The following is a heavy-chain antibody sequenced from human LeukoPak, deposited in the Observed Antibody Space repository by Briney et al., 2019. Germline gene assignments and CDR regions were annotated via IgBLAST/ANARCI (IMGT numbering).Heavy chain of an antibody. CDR1: GGSISSYY. CDR2: IYYSGST. CDR3: AGAPPLLYSSSSLGAFDI. Sequence: PSETLSLTCTVSGGSISSYYWSWIRQPPGKGLEWIGYIYYSGSTNYNPSLSSRVTISVDTSKTQFSLKLNSVPAADRAVYYCAGAPPLLYSSSSLGAFDIWGQGTMVTVSS. V-gene: IGHV4-59*01. J-gene: IGHJ3*02. D-gene: IGHD6-13*01.